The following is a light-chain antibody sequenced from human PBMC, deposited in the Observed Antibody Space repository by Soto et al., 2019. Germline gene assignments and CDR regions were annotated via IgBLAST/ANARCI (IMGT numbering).Light chain of an antibody. V-gene: IGLV2-14*01. CDR3: SSYTSSSTRV. J-gene: IGLJ1*01. CDR2: DVS. CDR1: SSDVGGYNY. Sequence: QSALTQPASVSGSPGQSITISCTGTSSDVGGYNYVSWYQQHPGKAPKLMIYDVSNRPSGVSNRFSGSKSGNTAYLTSSGLQAEDEADYYCSSYTSSSTRVFGTGTKLTVL.